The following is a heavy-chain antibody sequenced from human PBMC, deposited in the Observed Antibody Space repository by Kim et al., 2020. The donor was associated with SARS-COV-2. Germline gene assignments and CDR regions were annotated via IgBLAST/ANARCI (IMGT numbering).Heavy chain of an antibody. CDR3: ARGGNWNYDYFDY. CDR2: INHSGST. J-gene: IGHJ4*02. Sequence: SETLSLTCAVYGGSFSGYYWSWIRQPPGKGLEWIGEINHSGSTNYNPSLKSRVTISVDTSKNQFSLKLSSVTAADTAVYYCARGGNWNYDYFDYWGQGTL. V-gene: IGHV4-34*01. CDR1: GGSFSGYY. D-gene: IGHD1-7*01.